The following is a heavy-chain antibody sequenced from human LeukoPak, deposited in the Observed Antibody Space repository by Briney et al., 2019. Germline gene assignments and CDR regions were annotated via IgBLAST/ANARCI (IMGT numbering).Heavy chain of an antibody. CDR1: GSTLSDLS. Sequence: ASVKVSCKVSGSTLSDLSIHWVRQAPGKGLEYVGGSDPEDGETFHAQNFQGRVTMTEDTSIDTAYMELSSLRSEDTAVYYCVTDRARLFWYFDLWGRGPLVTVSS. CDR2: SDPEDGET. CDR3: VTDRARLFWYFDL. V-gene: IGHV1-24*01. D-gene: IGHD6-6*01. J-gene: IGHJ2*01.